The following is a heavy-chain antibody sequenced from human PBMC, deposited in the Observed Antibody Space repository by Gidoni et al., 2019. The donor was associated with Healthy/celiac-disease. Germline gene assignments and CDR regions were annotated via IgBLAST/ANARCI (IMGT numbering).Heavy chain of an antibody. Sequence: QVQLQQWGAGLLKPSETLSLTCAVYGGSFSGYYWSWIRQPPGKGLEWIGEINHSGSTNYNPSIKSRVTISVDTSKNQFSLKLSSVTAADTAVYYCARGPVPIVGATNFDYWGQGTLVTVSS. V-gene: IGHV4-34*01. CDR1: GGSFSGYY. D-gene: IGHD1-26*01. J-gene: IGHJ4*02. CDR2: INHSGST. CDR3: ARGPVPIVGATNFDY.